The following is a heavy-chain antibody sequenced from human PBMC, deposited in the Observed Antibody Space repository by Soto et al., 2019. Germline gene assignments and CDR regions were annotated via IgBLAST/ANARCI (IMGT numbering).Heavy chain of an antibody. CDR3: ARRGSGGIAVAGTSFDY. V-gene: IGHV4-39*01. J-gene: IGHJ4*02. CDR1: GGSISSSSYY. D-gene: IGHD6-19*01. CDR2: IYYSGST. Sequence: SETLSLTCRVSGGSISSSSYYWGWIRQPPGKGLEWIGNIYYSGSTYYNPSLKSRVTISVDTSKNQFSLKLSSVTAADTAVYYCARRGSGGIAVAGTSFDYWGQGTLVTVSS.